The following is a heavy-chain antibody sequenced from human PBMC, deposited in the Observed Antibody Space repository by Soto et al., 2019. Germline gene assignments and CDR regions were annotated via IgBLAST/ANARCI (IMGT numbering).Heavy chain of an antibody. CDR1: GYTFTGYY. Sequence: QVQLVQSGAEVKKPGASVKVSCKASGYTFTGYYMHWVRQAPGQGLEWMGWINPNSGGTNYAQKFEGWVPMTRETSISTADMELSRLRSDDTAVYYCAGTWVIGITDDGMDVWGHGTTVTVAS. J-gene: IGHJ6*02. CDR3: AGTWVIGITDDGMDV. D-gene: IGHD3-16*02. V-gene: IGHV1-2*04. CDR2: INPNSGGT.